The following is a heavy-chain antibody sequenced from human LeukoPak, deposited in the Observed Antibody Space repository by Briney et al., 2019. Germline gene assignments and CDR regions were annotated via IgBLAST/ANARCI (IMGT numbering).Heavy chain of an antibody. J-gene: IGHJ4*02. V-gene: IGHV3-9*01. Sequence: PGGSLRLSCAASGFTFDDYAMHWVRHAPGKGLEWVSGISWNSGSIGYADSVKGRFTISRDNAKNSLYLQMNSLRAEDTAVYYCARWAVAGTNYFDYWGQGTLVTVSS. CDR1: GFTFDDYA. CDR3: ARWAVAGTNYFDY. D-gene: IGHD6-19*01. CDR2: ISWNSGSI.